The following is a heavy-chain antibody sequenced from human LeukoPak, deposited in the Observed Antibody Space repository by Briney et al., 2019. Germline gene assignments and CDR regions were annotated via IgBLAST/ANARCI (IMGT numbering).Heavy chain of an antibody. D-gene: IGHD5-12*01. Sequence: GGSLRLSCAASGFTFSDYYMSWIRQTPGKGLEWVSHMNSGGGTIYYADSVKGRFTISRDNAKNSLFLQMNSLRAEDTAVYYCARDGGVSGYDLLDYWGQGTLVTVSS. CDR1: GFTFSDYY. V-gene: IGHV3-11*04. J-gene: IGHJ4*02. CDR3: ARDGGVSGYDLLDY. CDR2: MNSGGGTI.